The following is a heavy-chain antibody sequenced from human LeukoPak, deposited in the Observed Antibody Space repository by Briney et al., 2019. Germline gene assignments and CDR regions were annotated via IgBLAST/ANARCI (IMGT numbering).Heavy chain of an antibody. Sequence: GASVTVSCTASGYTFTSYGISWVRQAPGQGLEWMGWITAYNGNRLYAQRFQGRITLTTDTSTSTSYMELRSLEYDDTAIYYCARDNDKVVDHWGQGTLVTVSS. J-gene: IGHJ4*01. CDR1: GYTFTSYG. CDR2: ITAYNGNR. CDR3: ARDNDKVVDH. D-gene: IGHD1-1*01. V-gene: IGHV1-18*01.